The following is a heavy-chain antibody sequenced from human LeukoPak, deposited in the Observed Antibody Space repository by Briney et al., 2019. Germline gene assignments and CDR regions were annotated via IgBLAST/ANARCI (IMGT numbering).Heavy chain of an antibody. CDR1: GGSISGYY. CDR3: ARMKPSVTYNFDY. D-gene: IGHD1-14*01. V-gene: IGHV4-59*01. Sequence: PSETLSLSCTVSGGSISGYYWSWIRLPPGKGLEWIGYIHYSGITKYSASLKSRLTLSVDASKNHLSLKLTSVTAADTAVYYCARMKPSVTYNFDYWGQGTLVTVSS. J-gene: IGHJ4*02. CDR2: IHYSGIT.